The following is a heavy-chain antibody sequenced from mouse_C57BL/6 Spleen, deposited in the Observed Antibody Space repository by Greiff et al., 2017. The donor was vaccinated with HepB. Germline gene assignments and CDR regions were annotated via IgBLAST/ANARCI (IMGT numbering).Heavy chain of an antibody. D-gene: IGHD2-2*01. Sequence: VQLQQPGAELVKPGASVKMSCKASGYTFTNYWITWVQQRPGQGLEWIGDIYPGSGSTNYNEKFKSKATLTVDTSSSTAYMQLSSLTSEDSAVYYCARAGYGYDEAMDYWGQGTSVTVSS. CDR3: ARAGYGYDEAMDY. J-gene: IGHJ4*01. V-gene: IGHV1-55*01. CDR1: GYTFTNYW. CDR2: IYPGSGST.